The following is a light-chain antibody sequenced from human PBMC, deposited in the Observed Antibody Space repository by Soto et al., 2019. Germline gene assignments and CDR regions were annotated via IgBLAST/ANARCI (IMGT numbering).Light chain of an antibody. J-gene: IGLJ2*01. CDR2: DVS. CDR3: SSYTSSSTPLYVV. Sequence: QSVLTQPASVSGSPGQSITISCTGTSSDVGGYNYVSWYQQHPGKAPKLMIYDVSNRPSGVSNRFSGSKSGNTASLTISGLQAEDEADYYCSSYTSSSTPLYVVFSGGTKLTVL. V-gene: IGLV2-14*01. CDR1: SSDVGGYNY.